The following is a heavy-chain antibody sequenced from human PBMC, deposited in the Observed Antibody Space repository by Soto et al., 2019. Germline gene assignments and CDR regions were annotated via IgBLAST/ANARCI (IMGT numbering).Heavy chain of an antibody. CDR3: AREGGGVYCSGGSCYGRYFDF. V-gene: IGHV3-53*01. D-gene: IGHD2-15*01. Sequence: PRLSCAASGFTVSNNYMSWVRQAPGKGLEWGSIIYSGGSTYYADSVQGRFTISRGNSKNTLFLQMSSLRAEDTAVYYCAREGGGVYCSGGSCYGRYFDFWGQGTRVTVSS. J-gene: IGHJ4*02. CDR1: GFTVSNNY. CDR2: IYSGGST.